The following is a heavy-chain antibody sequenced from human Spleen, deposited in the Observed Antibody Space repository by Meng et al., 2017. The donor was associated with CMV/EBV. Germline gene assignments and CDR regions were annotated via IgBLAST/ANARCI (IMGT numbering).Heavy chain of an antibody. J-gene: IGHJ2*01. CDR3: AKDGDLGSGRPRLGFFDL. V-gene: IGHV3-23*01. Sequence: FTFASYAMSWVRQAPGKGLEWVSGISATGDITFYADSVKGRFTISRDNTKNTLYLQMNSLRAEDTALYYCAKDGDLGSGRPRLGFFDLWGRGTLVTVSS. CDR1: FTFASYA. CDR2: ISATGDIT. D-gene: IGHD3-10*01.